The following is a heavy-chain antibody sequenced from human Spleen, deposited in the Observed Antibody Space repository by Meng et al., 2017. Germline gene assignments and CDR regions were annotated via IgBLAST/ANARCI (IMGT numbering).Heavy chain of an antibody. V-gene: IGHV1-2*06. D-gene: IGHD2-2*01. J-gene: IGHJ4*02. CDR1: GYTFIGYH. Sequence: QVQLVQSGAEVKKPGASVKASCKASGYTFIGYHVHWVRQAPGQGLEWMGRINPKSGSTDYAQKFQGRVTMTRDTSISTAYMELSRLRYDDTAVYYCAIGVVVPVATQKRDYWGQGTLVTVSS. CDR3: AIGVVVPVATQKRDY. CDR2: INPKSGST.